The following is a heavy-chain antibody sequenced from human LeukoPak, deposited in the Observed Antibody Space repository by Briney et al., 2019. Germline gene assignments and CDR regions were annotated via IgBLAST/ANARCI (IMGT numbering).Heavy chain of an antibody. Sequence: PGGSLRRSCVASGFTFCSYWMTWVRQAPGKGREWVANIKQDGSEKYYVDSVKGRFTISRDNAKNSLYLQMNSLRAEDTAVYYCARSGLYQKWTDVDAFDIWGQGTMVTVSS. CDR1: GFTFCSYW. J-gene: IGHJ3*02. CDR2: IKQDGSEK. CDR3: ARSGLYQKWTDVDAFDI. D-gene: IGHD2-2*01. V-gene: IGHV3-7*01.